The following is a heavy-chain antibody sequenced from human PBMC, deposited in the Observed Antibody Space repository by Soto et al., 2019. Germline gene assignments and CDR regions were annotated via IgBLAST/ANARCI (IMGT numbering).Heavy chain of an antibody. CDR2: FDPEDGET. CDR3: ATDLKLELPPSPRFDP. D-gene: IGHD1-7*01. V-gene: IGHV1-24*01. J-gene: IGHJ5*02. Sequence: GASVKVSCKVSGYTLTELSMHWVRQAPGKGLEWMGGFDPEDGETIYAQKFQGRVTMTEDTSTDTAYMELSSLRSEDTAVYYCATDLKLELPPSPRFDPWGQGTLVTVSS. CDR1: GYTLTELS.